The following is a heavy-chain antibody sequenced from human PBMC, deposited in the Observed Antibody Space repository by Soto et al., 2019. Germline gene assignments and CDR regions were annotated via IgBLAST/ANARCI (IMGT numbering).Heavy chain of an antibody. CDR3: AKHSRETTTCCGED. J-gene: IGHJ4*02. V-gene: IGHV3-23*01. CDR1: GFTFRDYA. Sequence: GGSLRLSCAASGFTFRDYAMSWVRQAPGRGLEWVSGVSNSGSSTYYADSVKGRFTIFRDNSKNTLYLQMNSLRAEDTAVYYCAKHSRETTTCCGEDWGQGTRVTVSS. D-gene: IGHD2-2*01. CDR2: VSNSGSST.